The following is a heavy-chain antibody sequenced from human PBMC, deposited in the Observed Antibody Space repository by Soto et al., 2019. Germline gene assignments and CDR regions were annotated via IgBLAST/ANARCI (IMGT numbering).Heavy chain of an antibody. CDR3: ARHPADSNAGGFDI. V-gene: IGHV4-59*08. CDR1: GGSMSSYY. CDR2: IYYSGST. J-gene: IGHJ3*02. D-gene: IGHD4-4*01. Sequence: QVQLQESGPGLVKPSETLSLTCTVSGGSMSSYYWSWIRQPPGKRLEWIAYIYYSGSTNYNHSLRSPDTISVDTSKNQFSLKLCSVTAADTAVYYCARHPADSNAGGFDIGGQGTMVTVSS.